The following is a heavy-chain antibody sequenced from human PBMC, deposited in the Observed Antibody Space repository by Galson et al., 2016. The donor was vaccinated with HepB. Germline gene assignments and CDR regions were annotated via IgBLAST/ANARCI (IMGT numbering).Heavy chain of an antibody. Sequence: SVKVSCKASGGIFSIYAISWVRQAPGQGLEWMGGIIPIFGTANYAQKFQGRVTITADKSTSTAYMELTSLRSEDTAVYYCARGYTSGWYWFDPGGQGTLVTVSS. CDR1: GGIFSIYA. D-gene: IGHD6-19*01. J-gene: IGHJ5*02. CDR2: IIPIFGTA. V-gene: IGHV1-69*06. CDR3: ARGYTSGWYWFDP.